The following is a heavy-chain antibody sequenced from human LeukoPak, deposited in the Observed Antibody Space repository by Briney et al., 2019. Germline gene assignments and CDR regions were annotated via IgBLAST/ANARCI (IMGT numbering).Heavy chain of an antibody. Sequence: GRSLRLSCAASGFTFSNYGLHWVRQAPGKGLEWVAVIWSDGSNKYYADSVKGRFTISRDNSKNTLYLQMNSLRAEDTAVYYRARASGSYDYWGQGALVTVSS. D-gene: IGHD1-26*01. CDR3: ARASGSYDY. V-gene: IGHV3-33*01. CDR2: IWSDGSNK. J-gene: IGHJ4*02. CDR1: GFTFSNYG.